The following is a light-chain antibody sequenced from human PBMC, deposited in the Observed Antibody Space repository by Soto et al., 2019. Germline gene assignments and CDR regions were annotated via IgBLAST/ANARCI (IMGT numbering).Light chain of an antibody. Sequence: QSALTQPASVSGSPGQSITISCTGTRSDVGSYNLVSWYQQHPGKAPKLMIYEGSKRPSGVSNRFSGSKSGNTASLTISGLQAEDEADYYCCSYAGSRTSPYVFGTGTKLTVL. J-gene: IGLJ1*01. V-gene: IGLV2-23*01. CDR3: CSYAGSRTSPYV. CDR1: RSDVGSYNL. CDR2: EGS.